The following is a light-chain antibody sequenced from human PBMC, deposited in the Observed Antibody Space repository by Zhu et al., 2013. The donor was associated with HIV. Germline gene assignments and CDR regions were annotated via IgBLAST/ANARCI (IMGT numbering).Light chain of an antibody. Sequence: EIVLTQSPATLSLSPGERATLSCRASQSISKYLAWYQQKPGQAPRLLIYDASNRATGIPARFSGAGSGTDFTLTISSLEPEDVAVYFCQHRSEGPPYTFGPGTKLEIK. CDR2: DAS. CDR1: QSISKY. J-gene: IGKJ2*01. V-gene: IGKV3-11*01. CDR3: QHRSEGPPYT.